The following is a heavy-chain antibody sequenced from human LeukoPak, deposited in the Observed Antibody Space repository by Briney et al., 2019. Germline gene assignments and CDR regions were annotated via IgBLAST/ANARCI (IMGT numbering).Heavy chain of an antibody. V-gene: IGHV1-2*02. Sequence: GGSLRLSCTTSGYTFTGYYMHWVRQAPGQGLEWMGWINPNSGGTNYAQKFQGRVTMTRDTSIGTAYMELSRLRSDDTAVYYCAAPREGVPANTPRFDYWGQGTLVTVSS. J-gene: IGHJ4*02. D-gene: IGHD2-2*01. CDR3: AAPREGVPANTPRFDY. CDR2: INPNSGGT. CDR1: GYTFTGYY.